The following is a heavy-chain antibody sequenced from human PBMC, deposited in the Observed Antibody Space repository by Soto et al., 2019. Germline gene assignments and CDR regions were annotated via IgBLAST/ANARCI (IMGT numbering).Heavy chain of an antibody. CDR3: AKPGKLWSFDH. J-gene: IGHJ4*02. V-gene: IGHV3-23*01. CDR2: ISGSGAST. CDR1: GFPFDNIG. Sequence: DVELLESGGGLVQPGGSVRLSCAASGFPFDNIGMSWVRQVPGKGLEWVAGISGSGASTYYADSVKGRFTISRDNSKNTIYLQMNSLPAEDTAVFYCAKPGKLWSFDHWGPGTLVTVSS. D-gene: IGHD2-21*01.